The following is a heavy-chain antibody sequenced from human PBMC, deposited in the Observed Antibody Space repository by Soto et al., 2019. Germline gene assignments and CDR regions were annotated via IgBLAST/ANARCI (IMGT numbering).Heavy chain of an antibody. D-gene: IGHD3-22*01. CDR2: IKRKTEGGTT. CDR3: TTDLYYYDSSGYYSGDDFDI. J-gene: IGHJ3*02. Sequence: PGGSLRLSCAASEFIFNNAWMNWVRQAPGKGLEWVGHIKRKTEGGTTDYAAPVKGRFTISRDDSKNTLYLQMNSLKTEDTAVYYCTTDLYYYDSSGYYSGDDFDIWGQGTMVTVSS. V-gene: IGHV3-15*01. CDR1: EFIFNNAW.